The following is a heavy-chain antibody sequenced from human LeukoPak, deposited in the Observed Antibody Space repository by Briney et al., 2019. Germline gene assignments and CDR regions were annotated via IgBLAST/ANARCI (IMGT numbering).Heavy chain of an antibody. CDR1: GFTFSSYG. Sequence: GGSLRLSCAASGFTFSSYGMHWVRQAPGKGLEWVAVISYDGSNKYYADSVKGRFTISRDNSKNTLYLQMNSLRAEDTAVYYCAKPRIAAAVNWFDPWGQGTLVTVSS. CDR3: AKPRIAAAVNWFDP. D-gene: IGHD6-13*01. V-gene: IGHV3-30*18. J-gene: IGHJ5*02. CDR2: ISYDGSNK.